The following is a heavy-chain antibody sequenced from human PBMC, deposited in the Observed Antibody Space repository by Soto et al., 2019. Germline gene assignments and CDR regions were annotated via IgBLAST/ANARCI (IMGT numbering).Heavy chain of an antibody. J-gene: IGHJ6*02. CDR2: INPNSGGT. D-gene: IGHD3-10*01. CDR1: GYTFTGYY. V-gene: IGHV1-2*02. Sequence: ASVKVSCKASGYTFTGYYMHWVRQAPGQGLEWMGWINPNSGGTNYAQKFQGRVTMTRDTSISTAYMELSRLRSDDTAVYYCARDGESETDGGYYYGMDVWGQGTTVTVP. CDR3: ARDGESETDGGYYYGMDV.